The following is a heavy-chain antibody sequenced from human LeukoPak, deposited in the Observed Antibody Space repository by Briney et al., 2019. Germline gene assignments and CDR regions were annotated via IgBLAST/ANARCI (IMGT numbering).Heavy chain of an antibody. V-gene: IGHV3-66*01. CDR2: IYSGDNT. D-gene: IGHD1-26*01. J-gene: IGHJ4*02. CDR1: GFTVSSNY. CDR3: ARGPSGGYSYYFDY. Sequence: GGSLRLSCAASGFTVSSNYMSWVRQAPGKGLECVSTIYSGDNTYYADSVKGRFTISRDNSVSTVYLQVNSLRAEDTAVYYCARGPSGGYSYYFDYWGQGTLVTVSS.